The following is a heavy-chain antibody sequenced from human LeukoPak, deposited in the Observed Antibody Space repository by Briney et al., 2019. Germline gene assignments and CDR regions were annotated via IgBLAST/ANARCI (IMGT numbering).Heavy chain of an antibody. D-gene: IGHD4-17*01. Sequence: WTXXGRQLXXXXLEWXXXXYPGDSDTRYSPSFQGQVTISADKSISTAYLQWSSLKASDTAMYYCARHNGDAEDTKFDPWGQGTLVTVSS. CDR2: XYPGDSDT. CDR1: W. CDR3: ARHNGDAEDTKFDP. V-gene: IGHV5-51*01. J-gene: IGHJ5*02.